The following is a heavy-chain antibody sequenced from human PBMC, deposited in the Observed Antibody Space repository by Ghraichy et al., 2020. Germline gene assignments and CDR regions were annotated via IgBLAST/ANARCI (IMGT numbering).Heavy chain of an antibody. CDR2: IYYSGST. J-gene: IGHJ6*02. CDR3: ARRPNTMVRGVMWYYYYYGMDG. D-gene: IGHD3-10*01. Sequence: SETLSLTCTVSGGSISSGDYYWSWIRQPPGKGLEWIGYIYYSGSTYYNPSLKSRVTISVDTSKNQFSLKLSSVTAADTAVYYCARRPNTMVRGVMWYYYYYGMDGWGQGTTVTVSS. CDR1: GGSISSGDYY. V-gene: IGHV4-30-4*01.